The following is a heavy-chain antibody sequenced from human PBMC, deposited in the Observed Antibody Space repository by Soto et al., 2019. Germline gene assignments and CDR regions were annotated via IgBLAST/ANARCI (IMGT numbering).Heavy chain of an antibody. D-gene: IGHD6-19*01. V-gene: IGHV2-5*02. Sequence: QITLKESGPTLVKPTQTLTLTCTFSGFSLSTSGVGVGWIRQPPGKALEWLALIYWDDDKRYSPSLKSRLTITKDTSKNQVVLTMTNMDPVDTATYYCARVGGIIAVAGTGPPRFQHWGQGTLVTVSS. CDR1: GFSLSTSGVG. J-gene: IGHJ1*01. CDR2: IYWDDDK. CDR3: ARVGGIIAVAGTGPPRFQH.